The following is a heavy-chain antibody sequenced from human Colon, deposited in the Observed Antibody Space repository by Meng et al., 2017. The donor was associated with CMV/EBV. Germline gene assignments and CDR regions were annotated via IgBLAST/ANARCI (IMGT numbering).Heavy chain of an antibody. CDR1: GGSVGTGSYY. Sequence: SETLSLTCTVSGGSVGTGSYYWSWIRQSPGKGLEWIGYIYYRGSSNYNPSLKSRLTISRDNAKDTLYLQMNSLRAEDTAVYYCVREMWSNDVWGRGTMVTVSS. J-gene: IGHJ3*01. D-gene: IGHD3-3*01. V-gene: IGHV4-61*03. CDR2: IYYRGSS. CDR3: VREMWSNDV.